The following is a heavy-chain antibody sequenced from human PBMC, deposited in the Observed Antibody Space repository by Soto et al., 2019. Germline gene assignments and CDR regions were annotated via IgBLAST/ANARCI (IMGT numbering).Heavy chain of an antibody. Sequence: QVHLEESGGGVVQPGRSLRLSCAASGFSFSTYGMHWVRQAPGKGLEWVAVISHDGGNEYYADSVKGRFTISRDSSKNTVYLQMNNVRAEDPAVYYCAKDPSRCYTRGYFDFWGLGTLVTVSS. J-gene: IGHJ2*01. V-gene: IGHV3-30*18. CDR3: AKDPSRCYTRGYFDF. CDR2: ISHDGGNE. D-gene: IGHD6-13*01. CDR1: GFSFSTYG.